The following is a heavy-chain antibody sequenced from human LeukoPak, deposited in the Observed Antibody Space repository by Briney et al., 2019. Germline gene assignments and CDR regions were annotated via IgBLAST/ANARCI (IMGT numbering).Heavy chain of an antibody. J-gene: IGHJ4*02. V-gene: IGHV3-23*01. CDR1: GFTFSTYA. CDR2: ISGGGTGT. Sequence: PGGSLRLSCAASGFTFSTYAMSWVRQAQGKGLEWVSAISGGGTGTYYADSVKGRFTISRDNSKNTLYLQMKRLRAEDTAVYHCAKDSIAAAGNVNYFDYWGQGTLVTVSS. D-gene: IGHD6-13*01. CDR3: AKDSIAAAGNVNYFDY.